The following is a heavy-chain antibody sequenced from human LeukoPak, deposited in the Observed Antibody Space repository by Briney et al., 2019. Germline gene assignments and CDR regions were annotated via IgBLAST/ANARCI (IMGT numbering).Heavy chain of an antibody. CDR1: GFSLSTSGMC. CDR2: IDWDDDK. V-gene: IGHV2-70*01. D-gene: IGHD3-22*01. CDR3: ARSLYDSSGYYYDY. J-gene: IGHJ4*02. Sequence: SGPTLVNPTQTLTLTCTFSGFSLSTSGMCVSWIRQPPGKALEWLALIDWDDDKYYSTSLKTRLTISKDTSKNQVVLTMTNMDLVDTATYYCARSLYDSSGYYYDYWGQGTLVTVSS.